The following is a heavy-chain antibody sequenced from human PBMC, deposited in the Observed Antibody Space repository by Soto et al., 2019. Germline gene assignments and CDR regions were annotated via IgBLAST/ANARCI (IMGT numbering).Heavy chain of an antibody. CDR1: GGSISSGDYY. Sequence: SETLSLTSTVSGGSISSGDYYWSWIRQPPGKGLEWIGYIYYSGSTYYNPSLKSRVTISVDTSKNQFSLKLSSVTAADTAVYYCARDWQLWFFSFDYWGQGTLVTVSS. V-gene: IGHV4-30-4*01. D-gene: IGHD5-18*01. J-gene: IGHJ4*02. CDR3: ARDWQLWFFSFDY. CDR2: IYYSGST.